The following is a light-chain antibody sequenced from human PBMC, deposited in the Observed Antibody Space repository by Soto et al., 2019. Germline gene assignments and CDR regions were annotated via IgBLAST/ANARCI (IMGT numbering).Light chain of an antibody. Sequence: EIVLTQSPATLSLSPGERATLSCRASQSISSYLAWYQQKPGQAPRLLIYDASNRATGIPARFSGSGSGTDSTLTISSLEPEDCAVYYCQQRSNWPPITFGQGTRLEIK. V-gene: IGKV3-11*01. CDR3: QQRSNWPPIT. CDR2: DAS. CDR1: QSISSY. J-gene: IGKJ5*01.